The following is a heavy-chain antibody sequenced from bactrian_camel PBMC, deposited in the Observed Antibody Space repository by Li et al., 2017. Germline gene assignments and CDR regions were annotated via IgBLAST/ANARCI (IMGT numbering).Heavy chain of an antibody. V-gene: IGHV3S63*01. CDR3: NTGAELRPTCDLNY. D-gene: IGHD3*01. CDR2: TQSDGNT. CDR1: GFTFDDAD. J-gene: IGHJ4*01. Sequence: HVQLVESGGGSVQAGETLRLSCTASGFTFDDADMGWYRQAPGNECEMVSFTQSDGNTRYADSVKGRFAVSQDNTKNMVYLQMNSLKPEDTGMYYCNTGAELRPTCDLNYWGQGTQVTVS.